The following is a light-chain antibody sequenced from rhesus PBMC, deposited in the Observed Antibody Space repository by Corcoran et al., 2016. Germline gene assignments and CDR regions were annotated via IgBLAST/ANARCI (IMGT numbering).Light chain of an antibody. Sequence: DIQMTQSPSSLSASVGDRVTITCRASQGISSYFAWYQQKPGKAPKVLIYKASTLQSGVPSRFTGSGAGTDVTPPIRSRQPKDFATYYCQQRNSYPLTFGGGTKVEIK. CDR2: KAS. CDR3: QQRNSYPLT. V-gene: IGKV1-25*01. J-gene: IGKJ4*01. CDR1: QGISSY.